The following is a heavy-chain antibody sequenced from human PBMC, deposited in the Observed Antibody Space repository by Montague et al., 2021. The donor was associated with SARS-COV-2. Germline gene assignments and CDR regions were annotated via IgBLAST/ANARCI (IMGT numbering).Heavy chain of an antibody. J-gene: IGHJ6*03. CDR2: INHSGST. D-gene: IGHD2-2*01. Sequence: SETLSLTCAVYGGSSSGYYWSWIRQPPGQGLEWIGEINHSGSTKYNPSLKSRVTISVDTSKNQFSLKLSSVTAADTAVYYCARGLERSVPVVLGVGPYYYYYDMDVWGKGTTVTVSS. V-gene: IGHV4-34*01. CDR1: GGSSSGYY. CDR3: ARGLERSVPVVLGVGPYYYYYDMDV.